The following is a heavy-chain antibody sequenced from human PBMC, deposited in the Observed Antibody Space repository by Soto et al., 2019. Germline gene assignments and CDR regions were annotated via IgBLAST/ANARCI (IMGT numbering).Heavy chain of an antibody. Sequence: GGPLRLSCAASGVIFRSYAMSWVRQAPGKGREWGSAISGSGGSTYYADSVKGRFTISRDNSKNTLYLQLTSLRAADTAGDYAAKDLVLLYYDW. CDR2: ISGSGGST. D-gene: IGHD3-10*01. V-gene: IGHV3-23*01. J-gene: IGHJ5*01. CDR1: GVIFRSYA. CDR3: AKDLVLLYYDW.